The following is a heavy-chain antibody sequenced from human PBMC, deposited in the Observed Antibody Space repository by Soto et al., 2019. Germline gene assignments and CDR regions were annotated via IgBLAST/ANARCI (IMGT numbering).Heavy chain of an antibody. CDR3: ARDRLEAYDSSGYYTHFNGVGYFDL. J-gene: IGHJ2*01. Sequence: QVQLQESGPGLVKPSQTLSLTCTVSGDSISSGGYYWTWIRQHPGKGLEWIGYIYYSGSTYYNPSLKSRFTISVDTSKNQFSLKLSSVTAADTAVYYCARDRLEAYDSSGYYTHFNGVGYFDLWGRGTLVTVSS. CDR1: GDSISSGGYY. V-gene: IGHV4-31*03. CDR2: IYYSGST. D-gene: IGHD3-22*01.